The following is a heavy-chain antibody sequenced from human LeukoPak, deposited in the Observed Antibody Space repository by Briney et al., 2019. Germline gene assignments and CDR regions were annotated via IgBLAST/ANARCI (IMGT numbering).Heavy chain of an antibody. V-gene: IGHV4-59*01. CDR2: IYYSGST. D-gene: IGHD2-8*02. CDR1: RDSISSYY. J-gene: IGHJ5*02. CDR3: ARGGAGKCGGACYLNWLDP. Sequence: SETLSLTCTFSRDSISSYYWSWIRQPPGKGLDGMGYIYYSGSTKYNPSLKSRVTISVDTSKNQFSLRLNSVNAAGTAVYYGARGGAGKCGGACYLNWLDPWGQGTLVSVSS.